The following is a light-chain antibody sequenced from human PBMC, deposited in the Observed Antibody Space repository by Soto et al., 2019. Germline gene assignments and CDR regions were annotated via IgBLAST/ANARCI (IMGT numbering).Light chain of an antibody. V-gene: IGKV1-8*01. Sequence: AIRMTQSPSSFSASTGDRVTITCRASQGISSYLAWYQQKPGKAPKLLIYAASTFQSGVPSRFSGSGSGTDFTLTISWLQSEDFATYYCQQYYSYPRTFGGGTKVEIK. CDR3: QQYYSYPRT. CDR2: AAS. CDR1: QGISSY. J-gene: IGKJ4*01.